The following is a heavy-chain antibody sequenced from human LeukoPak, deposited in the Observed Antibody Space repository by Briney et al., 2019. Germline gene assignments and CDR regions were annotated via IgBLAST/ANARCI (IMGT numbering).Heavy chain of an antibody. Sequence: PSETLSLTCAVSGDSFSSHYWTWIRQSPGTGLEWIGYISHIGRTNCNPSLKSPVTISIDTSKNQFSLKLRSVTAADTAVYYCARDLVTVTKGFDIWGQGTMVSVSS. CDR1: GDSFSSHY. D-gene: IGHD4-17*01. CDR3: ARDLVTVTKGFDI. J-gene: IGHJ3*02. CDR2: ISHIGRT. V-gene: IGHV4-59*11.